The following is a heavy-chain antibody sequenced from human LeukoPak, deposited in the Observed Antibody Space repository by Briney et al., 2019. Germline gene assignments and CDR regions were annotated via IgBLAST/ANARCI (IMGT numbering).Heavy chain of an antibody. Sequence: SVKVSCKASGGTFSSYAISWVRQAPGQGLEWMGRIIPILGIANYAQKFQGRVTITADKSTSTAYMELSSLRSEDTAVYYCARDLEGQWLVRWGQGTLVTVSS. CDR2: IIPILGIA. D-gene: IGHD6-19*01. CDR3: ARDLEGQWLVR. J-gene: IGHJ4*02. V-gene: IGHV1-69*04. CDR1: GGTFSSYA.